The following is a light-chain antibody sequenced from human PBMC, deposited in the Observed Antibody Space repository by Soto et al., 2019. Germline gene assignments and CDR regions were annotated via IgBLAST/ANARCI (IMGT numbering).Light chain of an antibody. CDR2: DVS. CDR3: SAYTSSSTWV. J-gene: IGLJ3*02. CDR1: SSDVGGYNY. V-gene: IGLV2-14*01. Sequence: QSALTQPASVSGSPGQSITISCTGTSSDVGGYNYVSWYQQHPGKAPKLMIYDVSNRPSGVSNRFSGSKSGNTASLTISGLQDEDDADYYCSAYTSSSTWVFGGGTKVTVL.